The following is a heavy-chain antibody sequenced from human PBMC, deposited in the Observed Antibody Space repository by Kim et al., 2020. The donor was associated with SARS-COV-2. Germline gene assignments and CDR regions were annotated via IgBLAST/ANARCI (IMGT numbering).Heavy chain of an antibody. J-gene: IGHJ5*02. CDR2: IYYSGST. CDR1: GGSISSYY. V-gene: IGHV4-59*01. Sequence: SETLSLTCTVSGGSISSYYWSWIRQPPGKGLEWIGYIYYSGSTNYNPSLKSRVTISVDTSKNQFSLKLSSVTAADTAVYYCARCNTFRFGELTWFDPWGQGTLVTVSS. D-gene: IGHD3-10*01. CDR3: ARCNTFRFGELTWFDP.